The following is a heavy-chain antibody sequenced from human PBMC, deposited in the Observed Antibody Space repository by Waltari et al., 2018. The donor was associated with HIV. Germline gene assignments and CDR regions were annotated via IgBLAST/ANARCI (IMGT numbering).Heavy chain of an antibody. CDR3: ARQRQSRRDPFDY. CDR1: GGSISSGLCY. J-gene: IGHJ4*02. V-gene: IGHV4-39*01. CDR2: IFYTGST. Sequence: QLQLQESGPGLVKPSETLSLTCTVSGGSISSGLCYWGWIRLPPGKGLEWIGSIFYTGSTYDNPSLRGRATMSVETSKNRFSLQLGSVTAADTAVYYCARQRQSRRDPFDYWGQGTLVTVSS.